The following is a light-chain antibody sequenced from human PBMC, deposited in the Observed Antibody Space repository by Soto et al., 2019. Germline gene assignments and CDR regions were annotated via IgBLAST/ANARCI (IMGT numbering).Light chain of an antibody. CDR2: DAS. J-gene: IGKJ1*01. CDR3: QHYSGYPWT. Sequence: DIQMTQSPSTLSASVGDRVTITCRASQNIYRWLAWYQQKPGKAPNLLIYDASSLQSGVPSRFSGSGSGTEFTLTISSLHPEDFGTYYCQHYSGYPWTVGQGTKGEIK. V-gene: IGKV1-5*01. CDR1: QNIYRW.